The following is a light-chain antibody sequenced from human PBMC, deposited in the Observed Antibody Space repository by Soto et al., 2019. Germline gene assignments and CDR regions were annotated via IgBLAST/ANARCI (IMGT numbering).Light chain of an antibody. V-gene: IGKV1-12*01. Sequence: DIQMTQSPSSVSASVGDRVTFTCRASQGISSWLAWYQQKPGKAPKLLIYAASTLQGAVPSRFSGRGSGTDFSLTISSLEPEDFAVYFCQQRSEWPLCTFGQGTKLEIK. CDR1: QGISSW. CDR2: AAS. J-gene: IGKJ2*02. CDR3: QQRSEWPLCT.